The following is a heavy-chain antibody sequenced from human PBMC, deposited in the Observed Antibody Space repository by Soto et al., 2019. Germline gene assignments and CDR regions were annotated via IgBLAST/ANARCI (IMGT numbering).Heavy chain of an antibody. CDR3: AKEKATRGYSFLVDY. V-gene: IGHV3-30*18. D-gene: IGHD5-18*01. CDR2: ISYDGTNK. CDR1: GVTFSSYG. Sequence: QVQLVESGGGVVQPGRSLRLSCAASGVTFSSYGMHWVRQAPGKGLELVAVISYDGTNKYYADSVKGRFTISRDDSKNTLYLQMNSLRPEDTAVYYCAKEKATRGYSFLVDYWGQGTLVTVSS. J-gene: IGHJ4*02.